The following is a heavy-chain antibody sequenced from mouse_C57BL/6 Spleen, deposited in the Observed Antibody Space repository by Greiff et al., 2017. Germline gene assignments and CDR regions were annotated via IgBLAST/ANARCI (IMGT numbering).Heavy chain of an antibody. CDR1: GYTFTSYW. Sequence: QVQLQQSGAELVKPGASVKLSCKASGYTFTSYWMHWVKQRPGQGLEWIGMIHPNSGSTNYNEKFKSKATLTVDKSSSTAYMQLSSLTSEDSAVYYCARDSSYSLYYFDYWGQGTTLTVSS. V-gene: IGHV1-64*01. CDR2: IHPNSGST. J-gene: IGHJ2*01. D-gene: IGHD1-1*01. CDR3: ARDSSYSLYYFDY.